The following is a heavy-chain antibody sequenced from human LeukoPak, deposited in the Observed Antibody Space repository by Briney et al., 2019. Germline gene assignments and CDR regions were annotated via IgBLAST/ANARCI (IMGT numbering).Heavy chain of an antibody. Sequence: GGSLRLSCAASGFTFSSYGMHWVRQAPGKGRGWEAFIRADARKEYHADSGKGRFTISRDNSKKILYLQMNSLRVEDTAMYYCAKEAGLFDVWGQGAMVTVSS. CDR2: IRADARKE. J-gene: IGHJ3*01. CDR3: AKEAGLFDV. CDR1: GFTFSSYG. V-gene: IGHV3-30*02.